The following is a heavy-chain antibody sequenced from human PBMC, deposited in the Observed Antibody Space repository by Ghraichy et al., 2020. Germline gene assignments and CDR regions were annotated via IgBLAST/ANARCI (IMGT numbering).Heavy chain of an antibody. CDR3: ARDVRGWFGDKDYYYYYGMDV. V-gene: IGHV4-59*01. Sequence: SETLSLTCTVSGGSISSYYWSWIRQPPGKGLEWIGYIYYSGSTNYNPSLKSRVTISVDTSKNQFSLKLSSVTAADTAVYYCARDVRGWFGDKDYYYYYGMDVWGQGTTVTVSS. CDR1: GGSISSYY. CDR2: IYYSGST. J-gene: IGHJ6*02. D-gene: IGHD3-10*01.